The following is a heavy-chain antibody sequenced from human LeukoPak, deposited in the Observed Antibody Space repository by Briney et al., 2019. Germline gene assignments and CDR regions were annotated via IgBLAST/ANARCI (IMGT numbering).Heavy chain of an antibody. Sequence: PGRSLRLSCAASGFTFSSYAMHWVRQAPGKGLEWVAVISYDGSNKYYADPVKGRFTISRDNSKNTLYLQMNSLRAEDTAVYYCARARWLRLYDAFDIWGQGTMVTVSS. CDR1: GFTFSSYA. V-gene: IGHV3-30-3*01. CDR2: ISYDGSNK. CDR3: ARARWLRLYDAFDI. J-gene: IGHJ3*02. D-gene: IGHD5-12*01.